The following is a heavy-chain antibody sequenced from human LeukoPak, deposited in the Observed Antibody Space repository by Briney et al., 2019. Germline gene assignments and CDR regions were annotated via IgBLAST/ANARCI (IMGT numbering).Heavy chain of an antibody. CDR3: ARGVEGYDLHY. J-gene: IGHJ4*02. CDR2: IYYSGST. CDR1: GGSISSGDYY. V-gene: IGHV4-30-4*01. D-gene: IGHD5-12*01. Sequence: SQTLSVTCTVSGGSISSGDYYWSWIRQPPGKGLEWIGYIYYSGSTYYNPSLKSRVTISVDTSKNLFSLKLTSVTAADTAVYYCARGVEGYDLHYWGQGTLVTVSS.